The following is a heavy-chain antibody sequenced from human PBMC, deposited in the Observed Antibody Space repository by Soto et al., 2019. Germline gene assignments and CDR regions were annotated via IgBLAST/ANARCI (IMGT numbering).Heavy chain of an antibody. CDR2: IYTSGRT. D-gene: IGHD1-7*01. J-gene: IGHJ4*02. V-gene: IGHV4-4*07. CDR1: GGSTSSYY. CDR3: AREAGTRYSVRDFGY. Sequence: LSLTCSVSGGSTSSYYWSWIRQPAGKGLEWIGRIYTSGRTNYNPSLKSRVTMSVDTSKKQFSLKLSSVTAADTAVYYCAREAGTRYSVRDFGYWGQGTLFNVSS.